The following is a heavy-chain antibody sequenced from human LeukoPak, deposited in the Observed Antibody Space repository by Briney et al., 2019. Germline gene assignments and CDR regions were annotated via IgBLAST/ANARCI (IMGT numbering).Heavy chain of an antibody. J-gene: IGHJ5*02. Sequence: GGSLRLSCALSGYTIGGNPVSWVRQAPGKGLEWVSVIYSDTTWYADSVKGRFTISRDNSKNTVFLQMNRLRAEDTAVYYCVPTGNVVDLPWGQGTLVTVSS. V-gene: IGHV3-53*01. CDR1: GYTIGGNP. CDR3: VPTGNVVDLP. D-gene: IGHD2-8*02. CDR2: IYSDTT.